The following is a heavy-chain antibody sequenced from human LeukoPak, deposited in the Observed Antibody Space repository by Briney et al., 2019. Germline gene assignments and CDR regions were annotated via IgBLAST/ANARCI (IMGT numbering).Heavy chain of an antibody. CDR1: GFTFSSYE. CDR3: ARDRRDYGDYHMGYFDL. D-gene: IGHD4-17*01. Sequence: PGGSLRLSCAASGFTFSSYEMNWVRQAPGKGLEWVSYISSSGSTIYYADSVKGRFTISRDNAKNSLYLQMNSLRAEDTAVYYCARDRRDYGDYHMGYFDLWGRGTLVTVSS. J-gene: IGHJ2*01. CDR2: ISSSGSTI. V-gene: IGHV3-48*03.